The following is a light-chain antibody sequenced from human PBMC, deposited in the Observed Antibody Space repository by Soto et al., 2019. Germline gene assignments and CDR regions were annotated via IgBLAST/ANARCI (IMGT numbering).Light chain of an antibody. CDR1: QSITTY. J-gene: IGKJ5*01. V-gene: IGKV1-39*01. Sequence: DIQMTQSPSSLSASVGDRVTITCRASQSITTYLNWYQQKPGKAPKLLIYAASTLETGVPSRFSGSGSGTDFTLTISSLQPEDFATYFCQQSYFTTITFGQGKRLEIK. CDR2: AAS. CDR3: QQSYFTTIT.